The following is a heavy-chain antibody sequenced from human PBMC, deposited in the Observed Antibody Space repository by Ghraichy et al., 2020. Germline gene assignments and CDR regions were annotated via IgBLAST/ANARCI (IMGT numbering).Heavy chain of an antibody. Sequence: ESLNISFAVSGGSISTYYWSWIRQPPGKGLECIGNFYYSGSTNYNPSLKSRVTISVDTSKNQISLKLSSVSAADTAVYYCARRFAGLATISHFDYWGQGTLVTVSS. CDR1: GGSISTYY. CDR2: FYYSGST. V-gene: IGHV4-59*13. J-gene: IGHJ4*02. CDR3: ARRFAGLATISHFDY. D-gene: IGHD5-24*01.